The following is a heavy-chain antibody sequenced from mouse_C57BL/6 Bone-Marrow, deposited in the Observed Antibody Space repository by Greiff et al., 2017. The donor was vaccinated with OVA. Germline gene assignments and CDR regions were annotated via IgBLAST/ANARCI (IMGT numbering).Heavy chain of an antibody. CDR1: GYSITSGYY. CDR2: ISYDGSN. Sequence: DVQLQESGPGLVKPSQSLSLTCSVTGYSITSGYYWNWIRQFPGNKLEWMGYISYDGSNNYNPSLKNRISITRDTSKNQFFLKLNSVTTEDTATYYCARALYYYGSRWYFDVWGTGTTVTVSS. D-gene: IGHD1-1*01. V-gene: IGHV3-6*01. J-gene: IGHJ1*03. CDR3: ARALYYYGSRWYFDV.